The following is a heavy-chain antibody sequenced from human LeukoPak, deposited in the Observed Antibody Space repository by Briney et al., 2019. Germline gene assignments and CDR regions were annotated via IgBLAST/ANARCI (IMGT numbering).Heavy chain of an antibody. CDR3: ARAEVVGAPWASGY. Sequence: PWASVKVSCKASGGTFSSYAISWVRQAPGQGLEWMGGIIPIFNTASYAQKFQDRVIITSDESTSTAYLELSRLRSDDTAVYYCARAEVVGAPWASGYWGQGSLVSVPS. CDR1: GGTFSSYA. J-gene: IGHJ4*02. CDR2: IIPIFNTA. V-gene: IGHV1-69*13. D-gene: IGHD1-26*01.